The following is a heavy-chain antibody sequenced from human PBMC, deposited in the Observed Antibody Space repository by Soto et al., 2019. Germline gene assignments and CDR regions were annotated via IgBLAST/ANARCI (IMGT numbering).Heavy chain of an antibody. J-gene: IGHJ6*02. CDR2: ISNTGTT. CDR1: GDSISGYF. V-gene: IGHV4-59*12. CDR3: ARGLKGTMIGGYYYYYYGMDV. D-gene: IGHD3-22*01. Sequence: SETLSLTCTVSGDSISGYFWIWVRQSPGMRLEWIGYISNTGTTNSNPSLKSRVTMSRDTSKNQFSLNLSSVTAADTAVYYCARGLKGTMIGGYYYYYYGMDVWGQGTTVTVSS.